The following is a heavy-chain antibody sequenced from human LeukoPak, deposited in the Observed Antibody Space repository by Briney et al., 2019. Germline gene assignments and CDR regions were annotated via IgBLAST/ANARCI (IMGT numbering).Heavy chain of an antibody. CDR2: ISWDGGST. J-gene: IGHJ4*02. CDR1: GFTFSSYW. V-gene: IGHV3-43D*03. CDR3: AKDLKYSYGSDY. D-gene: IGHD5-18*01. Sequence: PGGSLRLSCAASGFTFSSYWMHWVRQAPGKGLVWVSLISWDGGSTYYADSVKGRFTISRDNSKNSLYLQMNSLRAEDTAVYYCAKDLKYSYGSDYWGQGTLVTVSS.